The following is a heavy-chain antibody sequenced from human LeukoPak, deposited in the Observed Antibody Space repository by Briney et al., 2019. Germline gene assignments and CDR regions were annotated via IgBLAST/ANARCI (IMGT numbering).Heavy chain of an antibody. D-gene: IGHD1-26*01. J-gene: IGHJ5*02. CDR1: GYTFTSYG. Sequence: ASVKVSCKASGYTFTSYGISWVRQAPGQGLEWMGGIIPIFGTANYAQKFQGRVTITADKSTSTAYMELSSLRSEDTAVYYCAREVRTIVGSVTWFDPWGQGTLVTVSS. CDR2: IIPIFGTA. CDR3: AREVRTIVGSVTWFDP. V-gene: IGHV1-69*06.